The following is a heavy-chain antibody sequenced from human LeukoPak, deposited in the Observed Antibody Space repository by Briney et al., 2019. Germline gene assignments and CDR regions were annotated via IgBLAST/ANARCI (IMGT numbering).Heavy chain of an antibody. D-gene: IGHD5-12*01. CDR2: IRYDGSNK. CDR3: AKDRGDVVATIDY. V-gene: IGHV3-30*02. Sequence: GGSLRLSCAASGFTFSSYGMHWVRQAPGKGLEWVAFIRYDGSNKYYADSVKGRFTISRDNSKNTLYLQMNSLRAEDTAVYYCAKDRGDVVATIDYWGQGTLVTVSS. CDR1: GFTFSSYG. J-gene: IGHJ4*02.